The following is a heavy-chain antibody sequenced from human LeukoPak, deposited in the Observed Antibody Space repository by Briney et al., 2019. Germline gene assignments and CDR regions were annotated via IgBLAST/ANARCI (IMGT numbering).Heavy chain of an antibody. CDR1: GFTFSSYG. J-gene: IGHJ5*02. CDR3: AKDYDFWSGPNWFDP. Sequence: PGGSLRLSCAASGFTFSSYGMHWVRQAPGKGLEWAAFIRYDGSNKYYADSVKGRFTISRDNSKNTLYLQMNSLRAEDTAVYYCAKDYDFWSGPNWFDPWGQGTLVTVSS. D-gene: IGHD3-3*01. V-gene: IGHV3-30*02. CDR2: IRYDGSNK.